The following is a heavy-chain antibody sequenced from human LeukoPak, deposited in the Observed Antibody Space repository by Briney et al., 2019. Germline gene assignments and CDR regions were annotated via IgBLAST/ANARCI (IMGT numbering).Heavy chain of an antibody. J-gene: IGHJ4*02. D-gene: IGHD3-10*01. V-gene: IGHV3-15*01. CDR2: IKSKTDGETT. CDR1: GFTLTNAW. Sequence: TGGSLRLSCVDSGFTLTNAWMSWVRQAPGKGLEWIGRIKSKTDGETTNYAEPVRGRFTISRDDSKSAVYLQMNSLKIEDTAVYYCTTDLGTYYHGSQRLIPIDYWGQGTLVTVSS. CDR3: TTDLGTYYHGSQRLIPIDY.